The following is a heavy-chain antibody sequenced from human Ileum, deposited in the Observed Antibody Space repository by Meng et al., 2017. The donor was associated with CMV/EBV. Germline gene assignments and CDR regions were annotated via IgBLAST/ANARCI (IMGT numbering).Heavy chain of an antibody. Sequence: GGSLRLSCAASGFTFSDYGIHWVRQAPGKGLEWVAFVRYDGSNAYYANSVKGRFTISRDNSNNTLYLQMNNLRPDDTAVYYCAKDGPRTSPLDYWGQGTLVTVSS. CDR1: GFTFSDYG. V-gene: IGHV3-30*02. CDR2: VRYDGSNA. J-gene: IGHJ4*02. CDR3: AKDGPRTSPLDY.